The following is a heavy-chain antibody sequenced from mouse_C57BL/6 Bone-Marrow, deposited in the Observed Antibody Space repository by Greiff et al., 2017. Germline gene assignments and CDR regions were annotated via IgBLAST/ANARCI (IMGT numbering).Heavy chain of an antibody. D-gene: IGHD1-1*01. CDR1: GYTFTSYW. CDR3: ARRSPITTVVAYYFDY. Sequence: QVQLQQPGAELVKPGASVKVSCKASGYTFTSYWMHWVKQRPGQGLEWIGDIYPGGGYTNYNEKFKGKATLTADKSSSTAYMQFSSLTSEDSAIYYCARRSPITTVVAYYFDYWGQGTTLTVSS. V-gene: IGHV1-63*01. J-gene: IGHJ2*01. CDR2: IYPGGGYT.